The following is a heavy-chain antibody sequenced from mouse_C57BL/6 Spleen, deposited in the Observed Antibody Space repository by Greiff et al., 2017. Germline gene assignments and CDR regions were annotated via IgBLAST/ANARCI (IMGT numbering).Heavy chain of an antibody. CDR3: ARRIYYDYED. J-gene: IGHJ2*01. V-gene: IGHV1-82*01. CDR1: GYAFSSSW. CDR2: IYPGDGDT. D-gene: IGHD2-4*01. Sequence: QVQLQQSGPELVKPGASVKISCKASGYAFSSSWLNWVKQRSGKGLVWIGRIYPGDGDTNYNGKFKGKATLTADKSSSTAYLQLSSLTSEDSAVYFCARRIYYDYEDWDQGTTLTVSS.